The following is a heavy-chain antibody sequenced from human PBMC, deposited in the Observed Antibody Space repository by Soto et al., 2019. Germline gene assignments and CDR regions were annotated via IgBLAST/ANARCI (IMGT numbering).Heavy chain of an antibody. CDR1: GFTFSNYW. V-gene: IGHV3-74*01. CDR2: INSDGSST. Sequence: EVQLVESGGGLVQPGGSLRLSCAASGFTFSNYWMHWVRQAPGKGLVWVSRINSDGSSTSYADSVKGRFTISRDNAKNTLYLQLNSLRAEEMAVYYCPRDTTVAAAPADYWGQGTLVTVSS. D-gene: IGHD6-13*01. J-gene: IGHJ4*02. CDR3: PRDTTVAAAPADY.